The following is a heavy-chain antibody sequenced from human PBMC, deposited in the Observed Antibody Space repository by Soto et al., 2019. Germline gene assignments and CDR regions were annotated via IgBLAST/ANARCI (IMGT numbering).Heavy chain of an antibody. CDR1: GFTFSSYW. Sequence: SGGTLRLSCAASGFTFSSYWMSWVRQAPGKGLEWVANIKQDGSEKYYVDSVKGRFTISRDNAKNSLYLQMNSLRAEDTAVYYCASHPDTAMVPIDYWGQGTLVTVSS. CDR2: IKQDGSEK. CDR3: ASHPDTAMVPIDY. J-gene: IGHJ4*02. D-gene: IGHD5-18*01. V-gene: IGHV3-7*01.